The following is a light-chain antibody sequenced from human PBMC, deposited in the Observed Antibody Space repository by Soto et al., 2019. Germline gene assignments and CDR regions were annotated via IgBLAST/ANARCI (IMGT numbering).Light chain of an antibody. CDR2: DAS. Sequence: DIKMTQSPATLSASVGDRATMTCRASQSISKWLAWYQQKPGTAPKLLIYDASNLESGVPSRFSGSGSGTEFTLTIRSLQPDDFATYYCQQYDSYPPLTFGGGTKVDIK. V-gene: IGKV1-5*01. J-gene: IGKJ4*01. CDR3: QQYDSYPPLT. CDR1: QSISKW.